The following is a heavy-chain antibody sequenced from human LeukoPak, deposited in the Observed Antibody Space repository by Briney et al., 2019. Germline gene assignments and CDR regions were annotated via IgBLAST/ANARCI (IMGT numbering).Heavy chain of an antibody. J-gene: IGHJ3*02. CDR1: GGSISSYY. CDR3: ARDVPHYDILTGYYSGGAFDI. V-gene: IGHV4-59*01. Sequence: SETLSLTCTVAGGSISSYYWSWIRQPPGKGLEWIVYIYYSGSTNYNPSLKSRVTISVDTSKNQFFLKLSSVTAADTAVYYCARDVPHYDILTGYYSGGAFDIWGQGTMVTVSS. D-gene: IGHD3-9*01. CDR2: IYYSGST.